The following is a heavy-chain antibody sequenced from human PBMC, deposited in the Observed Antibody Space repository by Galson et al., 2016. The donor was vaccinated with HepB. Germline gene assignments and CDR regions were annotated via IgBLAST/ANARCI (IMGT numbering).Heavy chain of an antibody. CDR3: AKGGHFYGHPYNH. Sequence: SLRLSCAASGFTFDDYAMHWVRQASGKGLEWVSLINWDGDITYYADSVKGRFTVSRDNSKNSLYLQMNSLRSEDTALYYCAKGGHFYGHPYNHWGQGTLVTVSS. V-gene: IGHV3-43*01. D-gene: IGHD4-17*01. CDR1: GFTFDDYA. J-gene: IGHJ5*02. CDR2: INWDGDIT.